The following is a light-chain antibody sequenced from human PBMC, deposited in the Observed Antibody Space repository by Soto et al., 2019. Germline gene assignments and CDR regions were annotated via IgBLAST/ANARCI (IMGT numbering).Light chain of an antibody. CDR1: QTISSW. CDR2: DAS. V-gene: IGKV1-5*01. J-gene: IGKJ2*01. Sequence: DIQMTQSPSTLSASVGDRVTITCRASQTISSWLAWYQQKPGKAPKLLIFDASILESGVPSRFSGSGSGTDFTLSISSLQPDDFGTYYCQQYNDYSYTFGQGTKLEI. CDR3: QQYNDYSYT.